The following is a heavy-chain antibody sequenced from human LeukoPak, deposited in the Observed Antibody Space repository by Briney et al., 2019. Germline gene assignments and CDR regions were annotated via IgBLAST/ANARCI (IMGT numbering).Heavy chain of an antibody. CDR3: ARKYSGSGNYFFDY. J-gene: IGHJ4*02. Sequence: GGSLRLSCAASGFTFSSYGMHWVRQAPGKGLEWVAVISYDGSNKYYADSVKGRFTISRDNSKNTLYLQMNSLRAEDTAVYYCARKYSGSGNYFFDYWGQGTLVTVSS. CDR1: GFTFSSYG. V-gene: IGHV3-30*03. CDR2: ISYDGSNK. D-gene: IGHD3-10*01.